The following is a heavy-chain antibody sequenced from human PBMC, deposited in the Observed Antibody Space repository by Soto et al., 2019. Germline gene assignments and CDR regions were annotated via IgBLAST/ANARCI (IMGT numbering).Heavy chain of an antibody. Sequence: EVQLVESGGGLVKPGGSLRLSCAASGFTFSDYSMNWVRQVPGKGLEWVSSISRSSSYIHYADSLKGRFTISRDNAKISLYLHLNSLRAEDTAIYHCARSLRFLEGLSGHHLYYMDVWGKGTTITVSS. CDR3: ARSLRFLEGLSGHHLYYMDV. V-gene: IGHV3-21*01. J-gene: IGHJ6*03. CDR1: GFTFSDYS. D-gene: IGHD3-3*01. CDR2: ISRSSSYI.